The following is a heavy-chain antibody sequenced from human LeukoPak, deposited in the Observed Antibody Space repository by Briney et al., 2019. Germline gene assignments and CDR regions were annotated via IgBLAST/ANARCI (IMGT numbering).Heavy chain of an antibody. D-gene: IGHD5-24*01. CDR2: ISATGGTT. J-gene: IGHJ6*03. CDR3: ATEITPYYYMDV. CDR1: GFTFSSYG. Sequence: SGGSLRLSCAASGFTFSSYGMSWVRQAPGKGLEWVSAISATGGTTYYADSVKGRFTISRDNAKNSLYLQMNSLRADDTAVYYCATEITPYYYMDVWGKGTTVTVSS. V-gene: IGHV3-23*01.